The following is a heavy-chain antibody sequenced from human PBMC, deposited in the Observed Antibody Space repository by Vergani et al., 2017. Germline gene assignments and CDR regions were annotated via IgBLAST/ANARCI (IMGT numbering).Heavy chain of an antibody. D-gene: IGHD3-10*01. Sequence: QLQLQESGPGLVKPSATLSLTCSVSGASIRSSNYYWGWIRQPPGKGLEWIASIYYSGSTYYNPSLKSRVTISVDTSKNQFSLKLSSVTAADTAIYFCGVIMVRSPRPDNWFDSWGLGTLVTVSS. CDR2: IYYSGST. CDR3: GVIMVRSPRPDNWFDS. J-gene: IGHJ5*01. V-gene: IGHV4-39*01. CDR1: GASIRSSNYY.